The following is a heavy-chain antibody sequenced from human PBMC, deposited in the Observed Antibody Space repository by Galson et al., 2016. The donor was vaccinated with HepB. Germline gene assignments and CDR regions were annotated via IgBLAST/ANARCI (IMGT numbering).Heavy chain of an antibody. CDR3: AGDDSGSRTFDI. CDR2: ITPSTSYI. CDR1: GFNFKSYN. J-gene: IGHJ3*02. D-gene: IGHD1-26*01. Sequence: SLRLSCAASGFNFKSYNMNWVRQAPGKGLEWVSSITPSTSYIYYADSVKGRFTISRDNAQNSLYLQMNSLRAEDTSVYYCAGDDSGSRTFDIWGQGTMVTVSS. V-gene: IGHV3-21*01.